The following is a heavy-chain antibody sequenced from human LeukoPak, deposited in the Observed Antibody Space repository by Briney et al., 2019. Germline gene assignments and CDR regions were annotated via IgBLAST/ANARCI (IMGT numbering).Heavy chain of an antibody. D-gene: IGHD3-3*01. CDR3: ARLRSGY. Sequence: GGSLRLSCAASGLTHTRNHMSWVRQARGKGLEWVSLIKSDGTTEYAESVKGRLTISRDNSKNTLFLQMNSLRVEDTAVYYCARLRSGYWGRGTPVTVSS. V-gene: IGHV3-53*01. CDR2: IKSDGTT. CDR1: GLTHTRNH. J-gene: IGHJ4*02.